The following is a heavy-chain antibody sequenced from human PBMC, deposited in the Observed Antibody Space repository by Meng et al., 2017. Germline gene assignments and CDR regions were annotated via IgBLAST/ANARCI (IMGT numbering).Heavy chain of an antibody. J-gene: IGHJ4*02. D-gene: IGHD2-21*02. CDR2: INHSGST. CDR3: ARDTVEAYCGGDCCPLGY. V-gene: IGHV4-34*01. Sequence: QWPLPQGGAGLLKPSETLSLTCAVYGGSFSGYYWSWIRQPPGKGLEWIGEINHSGSTNYNPSLKSRVTISVDTSKNQFSLKLSSVTAADTAVYYCARDTVEAYCGGDCCPLGYWGQGTLVTVSS. CDR1: GGSFSGYY.